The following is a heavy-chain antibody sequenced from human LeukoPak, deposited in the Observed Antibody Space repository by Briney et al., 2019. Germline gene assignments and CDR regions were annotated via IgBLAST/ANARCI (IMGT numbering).Heavy chain of an antibody. V-gene: IGHV4-38-2*02. D-gene: IGHD3-10*01. CDR1: GYSISSGYY. J-gene: IGHJ4*02. CDR3: ARGAYYYASGSFGFDY. CDR2: IYHSGST. Sequence: SETLSLTCTVSGYSISSGYYWGWIRPPPGKGLEWIGSIYHSGSTYYNPSLKSRVTMSVDTSKNHFSLKLSSVTAADTAVYYCARGAYYYASGSFGFDYWGQGTLVTVSS.